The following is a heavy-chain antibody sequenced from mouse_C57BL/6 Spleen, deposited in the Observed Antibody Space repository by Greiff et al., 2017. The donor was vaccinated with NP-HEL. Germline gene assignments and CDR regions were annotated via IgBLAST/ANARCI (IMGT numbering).Heavy chain of an antibody. CDR1: GFTFSDYG. CDR2: ISSGSSTI. V-gene: IGHV5-17*01. Sequence: EVKLVESGGGLVKPGGSLKLSCAASGFTFSDYGMHWVRQAPEKGLGWVAYISSGSSTIYYADTVKGRFTISRDNAKNTLFLQMTSLRSEDTAMYYCARPSTVVDFDVWGTGTTVTVSS. CDR3: ARPSTVVDFDV. D-gene: IGHD1-1*01. J-gene: IGHJ1*03.